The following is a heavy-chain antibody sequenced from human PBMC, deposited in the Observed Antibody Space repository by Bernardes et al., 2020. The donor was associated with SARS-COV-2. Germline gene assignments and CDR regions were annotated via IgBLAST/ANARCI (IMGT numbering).Heavy chain of an antibody. CDR2: INHSGST. Sequence: SETLSLTCAVYGGSFSGYYWSWIRQPPGKGLEWIGEINHSGSTNYNPSLKSRVTISVDTSKNQFSLKLSSVTAADTAVYYCARGLFPYCGGDCSMGYWGQGTLVTVSS. CDR3: ARGLFPYCGGDCSMGY. D-gene: IGHD2-21*02. CDR1: GGSFSGYY. J-gene: IGHJ4*02. V-gene: IGHV4-34*01.